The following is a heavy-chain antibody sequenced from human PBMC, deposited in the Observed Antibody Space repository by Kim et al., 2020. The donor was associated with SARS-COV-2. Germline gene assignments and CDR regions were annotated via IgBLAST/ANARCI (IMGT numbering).Heavy chain of an antibody. Sequence: GGSLRLSCVASGFRFTSYTMNWVRQAPGKGLEWIASISNSGDDYVHIFYANSVKGRFIISRDNAKNSLHLHMNSLTAEDTGVYYCVRDKYCGGDCYPEYFDSWGQGTLVTVSS. CDR2: ISNSGDDYVHI. J-gene: IGHJ4*02. CDR3: VRDKYCGGDCYPEYFDS. CDR1: GFRFTSYT. D-gene: IGHD2-21*02. V-gene: IGHV3-21*01.